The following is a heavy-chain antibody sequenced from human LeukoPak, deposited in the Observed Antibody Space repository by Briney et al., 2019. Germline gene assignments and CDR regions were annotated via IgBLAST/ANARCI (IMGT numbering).Heavy chain of an antibody. Sequence: GGSLRLSCAASGFTFSNYAMSWVRQAPGKGLEWVSGISGSGDRTYYADSVRGRFTISRDNSKNTLYLHMNSLRVEDTAIYYCAKDKGHLWYFFDYWGQENLVSVSS. CDR1: GFTFSNYA. V-gene: IGHV3-23*01. CDR2: ISGSGDRT. D-gene: IGHD3-10*01. CDR3: AKDKGHLWYFFDY. J-gene: IGHJ4*02.